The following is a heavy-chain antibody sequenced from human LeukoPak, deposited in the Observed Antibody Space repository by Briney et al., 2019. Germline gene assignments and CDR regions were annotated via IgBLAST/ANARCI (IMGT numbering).Heavy chain of an antibody. J-gene: IGHJ5*01. D-gene: IGHD3-9*01. CDR2: ISGSGAST. V-gene: IGHV3-23*01. CDR1: GFTVSSNY. CDR3: ANLHYVIFTRSRPPFDS. Sequence: GGSLRLCCAASGFTVSSNYMSWVRHAPGKGLEWVSSISGSGASTYYADSVKGRFTISRDNSKNTLYLQMNSLRAEDTAVYYSANLHYVIFTRSRPPFDSWAQGTLVNGSS.